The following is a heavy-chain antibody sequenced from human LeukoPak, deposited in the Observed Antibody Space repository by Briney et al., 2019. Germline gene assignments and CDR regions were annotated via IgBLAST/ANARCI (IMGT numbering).Heavy chain of an antibody. CDR2: ISYDGSNK. Sequence: PGGSLRLSCAASGFTFSSYGMHWVRQAPGKGLEWVAVISYDGSNKYYADSVKGRFTISRDNSKNTLYLQMNSLRAEDTAVYYCAKSFLRGVIILNFDYWGQGTLVTVSS. J-gene: IGHJ4*02. D-gene: IGHD3-10*01. V-gene: IGHV3-30*18. CDR3: AKSFLRGVIILNFDY. CDR1: GFTFSSYG.